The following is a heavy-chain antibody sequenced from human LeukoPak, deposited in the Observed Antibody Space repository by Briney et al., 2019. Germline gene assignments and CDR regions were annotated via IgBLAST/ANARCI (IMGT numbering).Heavy chain of an antibody. Sequence: GGSLRLSCAASGFTFSSYGMPWVRQAPGKGLEWVAVIWYDGSNKYYADSVKGRFTISRDNSKNTLYLQMNNLGAEDTAVYYCAREDSSGTYGMDVWGQGTTVTVSS. CDR1: GFTFSSYG. D-gene: IGHD6-19*01. V-gene: IGHV3-33*01. J-gene: IGHJ6*02. CDR3: AREDSSGTYGMDV. CDR2: IWYDGSNK.